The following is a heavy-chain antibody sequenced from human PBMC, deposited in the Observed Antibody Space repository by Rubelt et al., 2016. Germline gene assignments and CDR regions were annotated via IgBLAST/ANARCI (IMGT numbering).Heavy chain of an antibody. CDR3: ARDSVASAYYYGMDV. V-gene: IGHV4-39*07. J-gene: IGHJ6*02. CDR2: IYYSGTT. Sequence: GWIRQPPGKGLEWIGSIYYSGTTYYNPSLKSRLTISVDTSRTQFSLKLTSVTAADTAIYYCARDSVASAYYYGMDVWGQGTTVTVPS.